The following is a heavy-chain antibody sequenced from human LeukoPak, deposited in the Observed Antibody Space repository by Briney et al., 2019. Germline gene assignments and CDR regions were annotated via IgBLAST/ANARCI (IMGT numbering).Heavy chain of an antibody. V-gene: IGHV4-59*08. CDR3: ARTAAAVANWFDP. CDR2: VFYTGST. D-gene: IGHD6-13*01. J-gene: IGHJ5*02. Sequence: SETLSLTCTVSGGSIGGYYWSWIRQPPGKGLEWIGYVFYTGSTYYNPSLKSRLTISVDTSKNQFSLRLTSVTAADTAVYYCARTAAAVANWFDPWGQGTLVTVSS. CDR1: GGSIGGYY.